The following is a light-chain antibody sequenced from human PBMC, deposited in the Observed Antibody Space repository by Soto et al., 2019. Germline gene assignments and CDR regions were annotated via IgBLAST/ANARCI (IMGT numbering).Light chain of an antibody. V-gene: IGKV1-5*01. CDR2: DAS. CDR1: QSISPY. J-gene: IGKJ2*01. Sequence: DIQMTQSPSSLSASVGDRVIITCRASQSISPYLAWYQQRPGKAPKLLIYDASTLEGGIPSRFSGSGSGTKFSLIISSLQPDDFATYYCQQCKSDSTFGQGTKLGIK. CDR3: QQCKSDST.